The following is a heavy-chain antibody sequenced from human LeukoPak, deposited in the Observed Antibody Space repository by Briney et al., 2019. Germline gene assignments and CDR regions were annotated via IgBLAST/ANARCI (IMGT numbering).Heavy chain of an antibody. V-gene: IGHV3-33*01. D-gene: IGHD1-26*01. Sequence: PGRSLRLPCAASGMTFRNYGFHWVRQAPGKGLEWVTIIWYDGSNEYYADSVKGRFAFSRDNSKNTLYLQMNNLRVEDTAVYYCATSRGSYYMDVWGKGTTVTVSS. J-gene: IGHJ6*03. CDR3: ATSRGSYYMDV. CDR1: GMTFRNYG. CDR2: IWYDGSNE.